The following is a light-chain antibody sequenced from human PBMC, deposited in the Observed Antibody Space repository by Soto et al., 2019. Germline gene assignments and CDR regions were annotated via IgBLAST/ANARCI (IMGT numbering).Light chain of an antibody. CDR1: SSDVGGYNH. Sequence: QSALTQPASVSGPPGQSIAISCTGTSSDVGGYNHVSWYQQHAGKAPKLMIYDVTDRPSGASNRFSGSKSGNTASLTISGLQAEDEADYYCSSYTSSNTYVFGSGTKLTVL. V-gene: IGLV2-14*03. J-gene: IGLJ1*01. CDR2: DVT. CDR3: SSYTSSNTYV.